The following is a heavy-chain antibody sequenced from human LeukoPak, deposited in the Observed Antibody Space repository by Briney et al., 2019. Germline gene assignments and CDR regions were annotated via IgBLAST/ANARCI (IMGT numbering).Heavy chain of an antibody. CDR3: ARAGRGSGWPNYYYYGMDV. CDR2: MNPNSGNT. J-gene: IGHJ6*02. CDR1: GYTFTSYD. Sequence: ASVNVSFKSSGYTFTSYDSNWVRQATGQGLEWMGWMNPNSGNTGYAQKFQGRVTMTRNTSISTAYMELSSLRSEDTAVYYCARAGRGSGWPNYYYYGMDVWGQGTTVTVSS. D-gene: IGHD6-19*01. V-gene: IGHV1-8*01.